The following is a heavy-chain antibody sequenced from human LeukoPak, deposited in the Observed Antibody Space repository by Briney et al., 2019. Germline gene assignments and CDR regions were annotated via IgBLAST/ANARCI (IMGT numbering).Heavy chain of an antibody. V-gene: IGHV4-34*01. J-gene: IGHJ4*02. CDR3: AREAITNRTVV. D-gene: IGHD4-23*01. CDR1: GGSFSGYY. Sequence: SETLSLTCAVYGGSFSGYYWSWIRQPPGKGLEWIGEINHSGRTNYNPPLKSRVTISVDTSNNQFSLKLSSVSAADTAVYYCAREAITNRTVVWGQGTLVTVS. CDR2: INHSGRT.